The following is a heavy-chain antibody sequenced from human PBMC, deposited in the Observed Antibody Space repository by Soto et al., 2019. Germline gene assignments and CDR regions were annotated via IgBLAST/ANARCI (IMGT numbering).Heavy chain of an antibody. CDR3: ARHGGYGDDYYYYGMDV. V-gene: IGHV4-39*01. D-gene: IGHD4-17*01. Sequence: SETLSLTCTVSGGSISSSSYYWGWIRQPPGKGLEWIGSIYYSGSTYYNPSLKSRVPISVDTSKNQFSLKLSSVTAADTAVYYCARHGGYGDDYYYYGMDVWGQGTTVTVSS. CDR2: IYYSGST. CDR1: GGSISSSSYY. J-gene: IGHJ6*02.